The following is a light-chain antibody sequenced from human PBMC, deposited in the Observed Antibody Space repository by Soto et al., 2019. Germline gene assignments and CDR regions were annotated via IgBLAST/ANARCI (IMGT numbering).Light chain of an antibody. CDR1: SSDVGDYNY. CDR3: SSYTSSSTYV. V-gene: IGLV2-14*01. CDR2: EVN. J-gene: IGLJ1*01. Sequence: QSALTQPASVSGSPGQSITISCTGASSDVGDYNYVSWYQHHPGKAPKLLIYEVNNRPSGVSDRFSGSKSGNVASLTISWLQAEDEADYYCSSYTSSSTYVSGNGTKVTVL.